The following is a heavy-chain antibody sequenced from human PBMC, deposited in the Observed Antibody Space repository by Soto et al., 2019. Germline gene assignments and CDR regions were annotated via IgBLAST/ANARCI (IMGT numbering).Heavy chain of an antibody. CDR3: AGHRREHLLLNTWFDP. V-gene: IGHV1-18*01. D-gene: IGHD2-15*01. CDR2: ISAYNGNT. Sequence: QVQLVQSGAEVKKPGASVKVSCKASGYTFTNYGISWVRQAPGQGLEWRGWISAYNGNTKYAQKPQGRVTMPTDTSTSRAYRKWRSLGSEATAVYCCAGHRREHLLLNTWFDPWGQGTLVTVSS. J-gene: IGHJ5*02. CDR1: GYTFTNYG.